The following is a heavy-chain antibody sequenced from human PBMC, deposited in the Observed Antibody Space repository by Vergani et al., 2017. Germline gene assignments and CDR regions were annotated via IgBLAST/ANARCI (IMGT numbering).Heavy chain of an antibody. J-gene: IGHJ4*02. CDR3: ARGYRFWSGYHCPFGY. CDR1: GGTFSSYA. D-gene: IGHD3-3*01. CDR2: INPNSGGT. Sequence: QVQLVQSGAEVKKPGSSVKVSCKASGGTFSSYAISWVRQAPGQGLEWMGWINPNSGGTNYAQKFQGRVTMTRDTSISTAYMELSRLRSDDTAVYYCARGYRFWSGYHCPFGYWGQGTLVTVSS. V-gene: IGHV1-2*02.